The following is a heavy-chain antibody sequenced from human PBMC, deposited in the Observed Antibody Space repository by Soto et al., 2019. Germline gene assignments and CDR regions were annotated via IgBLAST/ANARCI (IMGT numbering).Heavy chain of an antibody. CDR1: GGTFSSYA. Sequence: QVQLVQSGAAVTKPGSSVTVSCKASGGTFSSYAISWVRQAPGQGLEWMGGITPIFGTANYAQKFQGRVTITADASTSTAYMELSSLRAEDTAVYYCARDPTRYSGSYHDAFDIWGQGTMVTVSS. J-gene: IGHJ3*02. V-gene: IGHV1-69*12. CDR3: ARDPTRYSGSYHDAFDI. CDR2: ITPIFGTA. D-gene: IGHD1-26*01.